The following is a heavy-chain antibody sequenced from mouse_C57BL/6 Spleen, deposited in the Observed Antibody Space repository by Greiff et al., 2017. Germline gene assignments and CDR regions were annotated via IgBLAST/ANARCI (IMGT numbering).Heavy chain of an antibody. D-gene: IGHD1-1*01. V-gene: IGHV5-12*01. CDR1: GFTFSDYY. CDR2: ISNGGGST. CDR3: ARWVLRFYAMDY. J-gene: IGHJ4*01. Sequence: DVQLVESGGGLVQPGGSLKLSCAASGFTFSDYYMYWVRQTPEKRLEWVAYISNGGGSTYYPDTVKGRFTISRDNAKNTLYLQMSRLKSEDTAMYYCARWVLRFYAMDYWGQGTSVTVSS.